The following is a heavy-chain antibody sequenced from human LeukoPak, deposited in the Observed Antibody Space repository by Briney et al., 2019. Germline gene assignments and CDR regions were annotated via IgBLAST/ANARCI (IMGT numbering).Heavy chain of an antibody. D-gene: IGHD3-22*01. CDR2: INPNSGGT. V-gene: IGHV1-2*02. Sequence: GASVKVSCKASGYTFTGYYMHWVRQAPGQGLEWMGWINPNSGGTNYAQKFQGRVTMTRDTSISTAYMELSRLRSDDTAVYYCAREAYYYDSSGTHDLDYWGQGTLVTVSS. CDR3: AREAYYYDSSGTHDLDY. J-gene: IGHJ4*02. CDR1: GYTFTGYY.